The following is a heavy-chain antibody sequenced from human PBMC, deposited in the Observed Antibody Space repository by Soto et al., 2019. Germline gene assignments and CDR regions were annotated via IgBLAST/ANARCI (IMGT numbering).Heavy chain of an antibody. D-gene: IGHD1-26*01. CDR1: GFTFSNYV. Sequence: GVSPRLACAASGFTFSNYVMSWVRQAPGKGLEWVSAINDSGGSTYYADSVKGRFTISRDNSKNTLYLQMNSLRAEDTAIYYCAKDPYSGSYDYWGLGTLVTVSS. CDR2: INDSGGST. CDR3: AKDPYSGSYDY. V-gene: IGHV3-23*01. J-gene: IGHJ4*02.